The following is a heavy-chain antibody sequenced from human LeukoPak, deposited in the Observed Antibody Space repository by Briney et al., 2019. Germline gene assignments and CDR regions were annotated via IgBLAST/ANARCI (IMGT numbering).Heavy chain of an antibody. CDR1: GFSFSSYW. J-gene: IGHJ4*02. CDR3: AGEPRQLAY. V-gene: IGHV3-7*03. CDR2: INEVGSDT. Sequence: PGGSLRLSCAVSGFSFSSYWMSWVRQVPGKGLEWVSSINEVGSDTRYADSVRGRFTISRDNAKNSLYLQMNSLRVEDTATYYCAGEPRQLAYWGQGTLVTVSS. D-gene: IGHD6-6*01.